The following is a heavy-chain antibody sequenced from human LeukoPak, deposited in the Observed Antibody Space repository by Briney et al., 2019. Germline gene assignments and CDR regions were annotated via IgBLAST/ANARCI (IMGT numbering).Heavy chain of an antibody. CDR2: IIPILGIA. CDR1: GGTFSSYA. CDR3: ARASYDSSGLFDY. V-gene: IGHV1-69*04. Sequence: ASVKVSCKASGGTFSSYAISWVRQAPGQGLEWMGRIIPILGIANYAQKFQGRVTITADKSTSTAYMELSSLRSEDTAVYYCARASYDSSGLFDYWAREPWSPSPQ. D-gene: IGHD3-22*01. J-gene: IGHJ4*02.